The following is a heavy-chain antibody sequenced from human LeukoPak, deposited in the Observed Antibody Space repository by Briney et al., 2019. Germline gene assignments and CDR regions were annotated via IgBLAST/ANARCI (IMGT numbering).Heavy chain of an antibody. CDR1: GGSISSSSYY. D-gene: IGHD2-21*01. Sequence: SETLSLTCTVSGGSISSSSYYWGWIRQPPGKGLEWIGSIYYSGSTYYNPSLKSRVTISVDTSKNQFSLKLSSATAADTAVYYCARVFPIPSYFDYWGQGTLVTVSS. CDR2: IYYSGST. CDR3: ARVFPIPSYFDY. J-gene: IGHJ4*02. V-gene: IGHV4-39*07.